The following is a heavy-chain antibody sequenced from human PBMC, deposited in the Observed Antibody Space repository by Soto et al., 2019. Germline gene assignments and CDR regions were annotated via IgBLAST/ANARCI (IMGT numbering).Heavy chain of an antibody. Sequence: ASVKVSCKASGYTFTRYYIHWVRQAPGQGLEWMGIINPRGGSTTYAQKFQGRVTLTSDTSTSTAYMELSRLRSEDTAVYFCARDLIVARYYFDYWGQGTPVTVSS. CDR2: INPRGGST. CDR1: GYTFTRYY. V-gene: IGHV1-46*01. J-gene: IGHJ4*02. D-gene: IGHD6-6*01. CDR3: ARDLIVARYYFDY.